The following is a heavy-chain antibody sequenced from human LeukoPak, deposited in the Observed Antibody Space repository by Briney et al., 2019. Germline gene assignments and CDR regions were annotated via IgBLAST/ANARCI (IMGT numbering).Heavy chain of an antibody. CDR2: ISTSSSYI. Sequence: PGGSLRLSCAASGFTFSDYAMSWVRQAPGKGLEWVSSISTSSSYIYYADSVKGRFTISRDDAKNSLYLQMNSLRAEDTAVYYCARGQDTVVTSRDAFDIWGQGTMVTVSS. V-gene: IGHV3-21*06. CDR1: GFTFSDYA. J-gene: IGHJ3*02. D-gene: IGHD4-23*01. CDR3: ARGQDTVVTSRDAFDI.